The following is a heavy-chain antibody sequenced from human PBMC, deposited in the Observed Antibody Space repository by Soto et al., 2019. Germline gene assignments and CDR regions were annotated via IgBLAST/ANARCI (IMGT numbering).Heavy chain of an antibody. V-gene: IGHV3-30*18. Sequence: QVQLVESGGGVVQPGRSLRLSCAASGFTFSSYGMHWVRQASGKGLEWVAVISYDGSNKYYADSVKGRFTISRDNSKNTLYLQMNSLRAEDTAVYYCAKPDNDYWGQGTLVTVSS. CDR1: GFTFSSYG. CDR3: AKPDNDY. CDR2: ISYDGSNK. J-gene: IGHJ4*02.